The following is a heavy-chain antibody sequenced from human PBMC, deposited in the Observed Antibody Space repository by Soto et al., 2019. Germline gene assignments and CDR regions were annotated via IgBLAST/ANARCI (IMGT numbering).Heavy chain of an antibody. Sequence: VRQAPGKGLEWVAVISDDGSNKYYADSVKGRFTISRDNSKNTLYLQMNSLRAEDTAVYYCAKEGDTAMAPFDYWGQGTLVTVSS. D-gene: IGHD5-18*01. CDR2: ISDDGSNK. V-gene: IGHV3-30*18. J-gene: IGHJ4*02. CDR3: AKEGDTAMAPFDY.